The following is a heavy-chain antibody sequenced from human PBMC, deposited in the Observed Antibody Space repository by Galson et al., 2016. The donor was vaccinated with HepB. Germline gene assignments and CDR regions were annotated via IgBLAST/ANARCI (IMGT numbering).Heavy chain of an antibody. V-gene: IGHV4-4*07. CDR3: ARSGHSWIDY. J-gene: IGHJ4*02. Sequence: SETLSLTCTVSGGSISSYYWSWIRQPAGKGLEWIGRIYTSGSPNYNPSLKSRVTMSVDPSKNQFSLNLSSVTAADTAVYYCARSGHSWIDYWGQGTLVTVSS. D-gene: IGHD5-18*01. CDR2: IYTSGSP. CDR1: GGSISSYY.